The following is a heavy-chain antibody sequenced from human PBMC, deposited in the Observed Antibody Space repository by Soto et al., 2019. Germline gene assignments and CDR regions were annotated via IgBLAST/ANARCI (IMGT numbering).Heavy chain of an antibody. CDR1: GFTFSDHY. CDR3: AFYGRY. V-gene: IGHV3-72*01. CDR2: TTNKANSYTT. D-gene: IGHD3-10*01. J-gene: IGHJ4*02. Sequence: GGSLRLSCAASGFTFSDHYMDWVRQAPGKGLEWVGRTTNKANSYTTEYAASVKGRFTISRDDSKNSLYLQMNSLKTEDTAVYYCAFYGRYWGQGTLVTVSS.